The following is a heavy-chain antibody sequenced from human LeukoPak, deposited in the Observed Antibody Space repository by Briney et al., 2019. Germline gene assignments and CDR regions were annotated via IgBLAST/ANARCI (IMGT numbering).Heavy chain of an antibody. Sequence: PSETLSLTCAVYGGSFSGYYWSWIRQPPGKGLEWIGEINHSGSTNYNPSLKSRVTISVDTSKNQFSLKLSSVTAADTAVYYCATLDTAINWGQGTLVTVSS. CDR1: GGSFSGYY. V-gene: IGHV4-34*01. CDR3: ATLDTAIN. D-gene: IGHD5-18*01. J-gene: IGHJ4*02. CDR2: INHSGST.